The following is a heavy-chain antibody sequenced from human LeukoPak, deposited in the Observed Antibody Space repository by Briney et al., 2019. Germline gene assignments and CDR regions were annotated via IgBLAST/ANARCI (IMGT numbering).Heavy chain of an antibody. J-gene: IGHJ6*02. CDR3: ARVKLIYDILTGYYSYYYYGMDV. D-gene: IGHD3-9*01. Sequence: SVKVSCEASGGTFSSYAISWVRQAPGQGLEWMGEIIPIFGRANYAQKFQGRVTITADESTSTAYMELSSLRSEDTAVYYCARVKLIYDILTGYYSYYYYGMDVWGQGTTVTVSS. CDR2: IIPIFGRA. CDR1: GGTFSSYA. V-gene: IGHV1-69*01.